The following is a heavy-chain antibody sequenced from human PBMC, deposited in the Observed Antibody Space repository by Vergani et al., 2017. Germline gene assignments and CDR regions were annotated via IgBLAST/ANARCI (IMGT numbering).Heavy chain of an antibody. CDR2: ISGSGGST. CDR1: GFTFSSYA. CDR3: AKDPPSAAGTTRYFDY. V-gene: IGHV3-23*04. Sequence: EVQVVESGGGLVQPGGSLRLSCAASGFTFSSYAMSWVRQAPGKGLEWVSAISGSGGSTYYADSVKGRFTISRDNSKNTLYLQMNSLRAEDTAVYYCAKDPPSAAGTTRYFDYWGQGTLVTVSS. J-gene: IGHJ4*02. D-gene: IGHD6-13*01.